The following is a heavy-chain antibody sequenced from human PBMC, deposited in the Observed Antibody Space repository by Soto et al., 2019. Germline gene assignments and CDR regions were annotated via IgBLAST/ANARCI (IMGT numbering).Heavy chain of an antibody. CDR2: ISSSSSYI. CDR1: GFTFSSYS. D-gene: IGHD6-13*01. Sequence: GGSLRLSCAASGFTFSSYSMNWVRQAPGKGLEWVSSISSSSSYIYYADSVKGRFTISRDNAKNSLYLQMNSLRAEDTAVYYCARVSRVYSSSWSTFFDYWGQGTLVTVSS. J-gene: IGHJ4*02. CDR3: ARVSRVYSSSWSTFFDY. V-gene: IGHV3-21*01.